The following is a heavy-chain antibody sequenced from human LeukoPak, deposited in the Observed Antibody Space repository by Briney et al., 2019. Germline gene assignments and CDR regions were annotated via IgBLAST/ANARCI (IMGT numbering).Heavy chain of an antibody. CDR2: IRTKTYGGAT. V-gene: IGHV3-49*04. D-gene: IGHD6-6*01. CDR1: GFTFSSYA. J-gene: IGHJ4*02. CDR3: LAAPGY. Sequence: GGSLRLSCAASGFTFSSYAMSWVRQAPGKGLEWVGFIRTKTYGGATEYAASVKGRFTISRDDSKSIAFLQMGSLKTEDTAVYYCLAAPGYWGQGTLVTVSS.